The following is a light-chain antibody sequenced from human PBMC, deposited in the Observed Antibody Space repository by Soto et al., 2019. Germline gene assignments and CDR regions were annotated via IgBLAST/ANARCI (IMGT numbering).Light chain of an antibody. CDR3: QQYNNWPPAWT. J-gene: IGKJ1*01. Sequence: EIVLTQSPGTLSLSPGERATLSCRANQSVSSSYLAWYQQKPGQSPRLLIYGASTRATGIPARFSGSGSGTQFTLTISSLQSEDFAVYYCQQYNNWPPAWTFGQGTKVDIK. V-gene: IGKV3-15*01. CDR2: GAS. CDR1: QSVSSSY.